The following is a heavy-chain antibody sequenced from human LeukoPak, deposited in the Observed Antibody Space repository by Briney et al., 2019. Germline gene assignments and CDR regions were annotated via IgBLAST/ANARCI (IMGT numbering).Heavy chain of an antibody. D-gene: IGHD1/OR15-1a*01. V-gene: IGHV3-43*01. CDR1: GFTFDDNT. CDR3: ARDLTRTDN. CDR2: ITWKSHRT. Sequence: SGGSLRLSCAASGFTFDDNTMHWVRQTPGRGLEWVSFITWKSHRTHYADSVKGRFTISRDNAKNTLYLQMNSLRAEDTALYYCARDLTRTDNWGQGTLVTVSS. J-gene: IGHJ4*02.